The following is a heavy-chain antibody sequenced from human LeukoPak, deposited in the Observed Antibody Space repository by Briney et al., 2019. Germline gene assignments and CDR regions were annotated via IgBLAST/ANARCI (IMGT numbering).Heavy chain of an antibody. CDR1: GFAFIDYA. CDR3: ARQVGPDY. CDR2: ISGSGANS. Sequence: PGGSLRLSCAASGFAFIDYAMGWGRQRPRGGWAWVSAISGSGANSYCADSVKGRFAISRDNSRNALYLQMNSLSAEDTAVYFCARQVGPDYWGQGTLVTVSS. J-gene: IGHJ4*02. V-gene: IGHV3-23*01.